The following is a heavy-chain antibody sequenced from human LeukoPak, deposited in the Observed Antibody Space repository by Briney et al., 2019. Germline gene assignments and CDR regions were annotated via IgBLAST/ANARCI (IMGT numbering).Heavy chain of an antibody. Sequence: GGSLRLSCAASGFTFSDHYMDWVRQAPGKGLEWVGRSRNKANRYTTEYAASVQGRFTISRDDSKNSLYLQMNNLKTEDTAVYYCARNYYMDVWGKGTTVTVSS. V-gene: IGHV3-72*01. CDR3: ARNYYMDV. CDR2: SRNKANRYTT. CDR1: GFTFSDHY. J-gene: IGHJ6*03.